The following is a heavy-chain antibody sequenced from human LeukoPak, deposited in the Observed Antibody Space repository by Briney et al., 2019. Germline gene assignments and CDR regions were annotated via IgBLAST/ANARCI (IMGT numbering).Heavy chain of an antibody. CDR2: IKQDGSEK. CDR3: ARLKLLWSNYFDY. V-gene: IGHV3-7*01. J-gene: IGHJ4*02. Sequence: GGSLRLSCAASEFSVGSNYMTWVRQAPGKGLEWVANIKQDGSEKYYVDSVKGRFTISRDNAKNSLYLQMNSLRAEDTAVYYCARLKLLWSNYFDYWGQGTLVTVSS. D-gene: IGHD2-2*01. CDR1: EFSVGSNY.